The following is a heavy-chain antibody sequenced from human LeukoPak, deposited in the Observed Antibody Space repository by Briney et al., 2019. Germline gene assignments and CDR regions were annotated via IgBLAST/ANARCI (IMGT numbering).Heavy chain of an antibody. CDR1: GFTFRSHA. CDR2: ISYDGSNK. V-gene: IGHV3-30*04. CDR3: ARDSLYCSSTSCPIDY. Sequence: GRSLRLSCAASGFTFRSHAMHWVRQAPGKGLEWVAVISYDGSNKYYADSVKGRFTISRDNSKNTLYLQMSSLRAEDTAVYYCARDSLYCSSTSCPIDYWGQGTLVTVSS. J-gene: IGHJ4*02. D-gene: IGHD2-2*01.